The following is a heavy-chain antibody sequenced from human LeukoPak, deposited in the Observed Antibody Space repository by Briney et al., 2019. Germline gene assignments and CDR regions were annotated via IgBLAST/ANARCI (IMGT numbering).Heavy chain of an antibody. Sequence: GASVKVSCKASGYSFIAYYIHWVRQAPGQGLEWMGWINPNSGDTNFAQGFQGRVTMTRDTSISTAYLEVSRLRSDDTAVYYCARGGLQLWIDYWGQGALVTVPS. CDR1: GYSFIAYY. CDR3: ARGGLQLWIDY. V-gene: IGHV1-2*02. D-gene: IGHD5-18*01. CDR2: INPNSGDT. J-gene: IGHJ4*02.